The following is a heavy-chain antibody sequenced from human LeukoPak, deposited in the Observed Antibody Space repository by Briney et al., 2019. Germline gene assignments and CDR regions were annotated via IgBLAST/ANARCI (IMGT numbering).Heavy chain of an antibody. J-gene: IGHJ4*02. Sequence: ASVKASCKASGYTFTSYAMNWVRQAPGQGLEWMGWINTNTGNPTYAQGFTGRFVFSLDTSVSTAYLQISSLKAEDTAVYYCARDIWFGELLRIDYWGQGTLVTVSS. CDR2: INTNTGNP. V-gene: IGHV7-4-1*02. D-gene: IGHD3-10*01. CDR3: ARDIWFGELLRIDY. CDR1: GYTFTSYA.